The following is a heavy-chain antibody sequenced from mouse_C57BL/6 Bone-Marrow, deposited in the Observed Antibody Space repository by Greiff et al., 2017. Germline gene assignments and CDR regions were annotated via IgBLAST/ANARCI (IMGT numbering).Heavy chain of an antibody. J-gene: IGHJ3*01. Sequence: EVQRVESGGGLVQPGGSLSLSCAASGFTFTDYYMSWVRQPPGKALEWLGFIRNKANGYTTEYSASVKGRFTISRDNSQSILYLQMNALRAEDSATYYWARSGGNYPAWCAYWGQGTLVTVSA. CDR3: ARSGGNYPAWCAY. CDR2: IRNKANGYTT. CDR1: GFTFTDYY. D-gene: IGHD2-1*01. V-gene: IGHV7-3*01.